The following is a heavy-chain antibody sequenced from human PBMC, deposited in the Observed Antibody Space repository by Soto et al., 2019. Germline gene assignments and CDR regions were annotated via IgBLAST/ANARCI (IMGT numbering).Heavy chain of an antibody. CDR2: IYYSGST. V-gene: IGHV4-59*01. Sequence: PSETLSLTCTVSGGSISSYYWSWIRQPPGKGLEWIGYIYYSGSTNYNPSLKSRVTISVDTSKNQFSLKLSSVTAADTAVYYCARPANYYDSSGYRYWGQGTLVTV. CDR3: ARPANYYDSSGYRY. D-gene: IGHD3-22*01. CDR1: GGSISSYY. J-gene: IGHJ4*02.